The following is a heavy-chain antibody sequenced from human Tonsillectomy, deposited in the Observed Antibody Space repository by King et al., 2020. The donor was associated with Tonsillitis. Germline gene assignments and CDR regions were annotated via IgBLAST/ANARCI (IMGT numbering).Heavy chain of an antibody. CDR3: ARDRGDYYDGATYDPLYFDS. J-gene: IGHJ4*02. CDR2: VYASGNT. V-gene: IGHV4-4*07. Sequence: VQLQESGPGLVKPSETLSLTCTVSGVSMRTTYWSWIRRPAGKGLEWIGRVYASGNTYSNPSLTSRISLSIDTSKNQFSLRLSSVTAADTAVDYCARDRGDYYDGATYDPLYFDSWGQGTLVTVSS. D-gene: IGHD3-22*01. CDR1: GVSMRTTY.